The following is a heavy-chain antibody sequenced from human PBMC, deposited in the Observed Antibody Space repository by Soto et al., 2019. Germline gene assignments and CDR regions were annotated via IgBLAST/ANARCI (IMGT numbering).Heavy chain of an antibody. CDR3: ARTTTVAGTPEFDY. D-gene: IGHD6-19*01. Sequence: QVQLVESGGGVVQPGRSLRLSCAASGFTFSSFSLHWVRQAPGKGLEWLALISYDGSTKYNADSVKGRFTVSRDNSNNTLYLRLGSVRPGDTAVYYGARTTTVAGTPEFDYWGQGTLVTVSS. V-gene: IGHV3-30-3*01. J-gene: IGHJ4*02. CDR2: ISYDGSTK. CDR1: GFTFSSFS.